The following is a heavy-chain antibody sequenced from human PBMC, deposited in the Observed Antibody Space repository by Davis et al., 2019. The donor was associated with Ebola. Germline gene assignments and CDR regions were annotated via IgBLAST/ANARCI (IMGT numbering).Heavy chain of an antibody. CDR3: AKDRAVGTAAAGTFLFDY. CDR2: INSSGDDT. D-gene: IGHD6-13*01. CDR1: GLGFSSSH. Sequence: PGGSLRLSCAASGLGFSSSHINWVRQAPGKGLEWVSTINSSGDDTYYADSVKGRFTVSRDNSKNTLYLQMNSLRAEDTAIYYCAKDRAVGTAAAGTFLFDYWGQGTLVTVSS. V-gene: IGHV3-23*01. J-gene: IGHJ4*02.